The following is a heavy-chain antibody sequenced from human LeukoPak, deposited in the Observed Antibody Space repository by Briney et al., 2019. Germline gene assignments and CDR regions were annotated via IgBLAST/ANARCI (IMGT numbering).Heavy chain of an antibody. CDR2: ISYDGSNK. J-gene: IGHJ6*03. D-gene: IGHD3-16*02. V-gene: IGHV3-30*18. Sequence: GGSLRLSCAASGLPFSSYVMHWVRQAPGKGLEWVAVISYDGSNKYYVDSVKGRFTISRDNSKKMLYLQMNSLRAEDTAVYYCAKDLLGDYVWGSYRHVYYYYMDVWGKGTTVTVSS. CDR1: GLPFSSYV. CDR3: AKDLLGDYVWGSYRHVYYYYMDV.